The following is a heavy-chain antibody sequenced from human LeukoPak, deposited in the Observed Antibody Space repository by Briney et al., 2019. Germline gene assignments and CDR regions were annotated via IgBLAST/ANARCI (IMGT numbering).Heavy chain of an antibody. V-gene: IGHV3-23*01. Sequence: GGSLRLSCAASGFTFSSYAMSWVRQAPGKGLEWASAISGSGGSTYYADSVKGRFTISRDNSKSTLYLQMNSLRAEDTAVYYCANTHRDYGDENFDYWGQGTLVTVSS. J-gene: IGHJ4*02. CDR2: ISGSGGST. D-gene: IGHD4-17*01. CDR1: GFTFSSYA. CDR3: ANTHRDYGDENFDY.